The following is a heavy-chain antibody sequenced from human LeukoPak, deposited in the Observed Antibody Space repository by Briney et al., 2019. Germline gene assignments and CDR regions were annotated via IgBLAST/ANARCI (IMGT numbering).Heavy chain of an antibody. CDR2: INHSGST. Sequence: SETLSLTCAVYGGSFSGYYWSWIRQPPGKGLEWIGEINHSGSTNYNTSLKSRVTISVDTSKNQFSLKLSSVTAADTAVYYRARVVLGSSGYDDAFDIWGQGTMVTVSS. V-gene: IGHV4-34*01. J-gene: IGHJ3*02. CDR3: ARVVLGSSGYDDAFDI. CDR1: GGSFSGYY. D-gene: IGHD3-22*01.